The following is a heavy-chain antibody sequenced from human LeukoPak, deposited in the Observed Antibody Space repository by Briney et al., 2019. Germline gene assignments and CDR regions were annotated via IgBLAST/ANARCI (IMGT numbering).Heavy chain of an antibody. CDR2: IRSKANSYAT. V-gene: IGHV3-73*01. Sequence: GGSLRLSCAASGFTFSGSAMHWARQASGKGLEWVGRIRSKANSYATAYAASVKGRFTISRDDSKNTAYLQMNSLKTEDTAVYYCTSSIEVYSSSWPTDYWGQGTLVTVSS. J-gene: IGHJ4*02. CDR3: TSSIEVYSSSWPTDY. D-gene: IGHD6-13*01. CDR1: GFTFSGSA.